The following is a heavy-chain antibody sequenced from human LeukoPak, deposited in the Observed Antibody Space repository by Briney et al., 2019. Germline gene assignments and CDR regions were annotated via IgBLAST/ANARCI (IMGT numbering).Heavy chain of an antibody. CDR1: TDSTNTYY. CDR2: IYHSGST. Sequence: SETLSLTCSVSTDSTNTYYWSWIRQSPGKGLEWIGHIYHSGSTDYNPSFKSRVTVSIAMSKKEFSLQLTSVTVADTAMYYCVRLRWELLAPYFDHWGEGAFVIVSS. J-gene: IGHJ4*02. D-gene: IGHD2-15*01. CDR3: VRLRWELLAPYFDH. V-gene: IGHV4-59*01.